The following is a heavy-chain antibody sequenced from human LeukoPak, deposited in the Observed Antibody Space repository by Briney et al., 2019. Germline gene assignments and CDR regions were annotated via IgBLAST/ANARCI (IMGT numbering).Heavy chain of an antibody. V-gene: IGHV3-33*01. CDR3: ATRSLISPY. CDR2: IWSDGTNR. J-gene: IGHJ4*02. CDR1: GFTFSHYG. D-gene: IGHD3-3*02. Sequence: GGSLRLSCATSGFTFSHYGMHWVRQAPGKGLEWVAVIWSDGTNRYYGDPVKGRFTISRDNFQRTVYLQMDSLRAEDTAVYYCATRSLISPYWGQGTLVTVSS.